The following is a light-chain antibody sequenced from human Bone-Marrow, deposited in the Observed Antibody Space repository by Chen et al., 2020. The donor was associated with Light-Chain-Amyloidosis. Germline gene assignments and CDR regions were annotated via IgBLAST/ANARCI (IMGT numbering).Light chain of an antibody. CDR1: KLGDKY. V-gene: IGLV3-1*01. CDR2: QDT. CDR3: QAWDLGSFV. J-gene: IGLJ1*01. Sequence: SSDLTQPPSVSVSPGRTASITCSGNKLGDKYVCWYQQKAGQSPVLVIYQDTKRPSGIPERFSASNSGNTATLTISGTQAMDEADYYCQAWDLGSFVFGTGTTVTVL.